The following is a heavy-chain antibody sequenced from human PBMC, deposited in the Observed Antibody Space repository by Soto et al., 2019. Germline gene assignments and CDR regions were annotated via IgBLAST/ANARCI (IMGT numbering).Heavy chain of an antibody. Sequence: SETLSLTCTVSGGSISSSSSYWGWIRQPPGKGLEWVGSIYYLGNTYYNPSLGSRVTISVDTSKNQFSLKLRSVTAADTAVYYCARVRTAAATNWFDPWGQGTLVTVSS. V-gene: IGHV4-39*07. D-gene: IGHD6-13*01. J-gene: IGHJ5*02. CDR1: GGSISSSSSY. CDR2: IYYLGNT. CDR3: ARVRTAAATNWFDP.